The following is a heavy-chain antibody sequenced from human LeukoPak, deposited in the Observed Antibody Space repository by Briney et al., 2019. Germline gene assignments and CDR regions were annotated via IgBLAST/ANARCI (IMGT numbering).Heavy chain of an antibody. CDR1: GGSISSYY. Sequence: SETLSLTCTVSGGSISSYYWSWIRQPPGKGPEWIGYIYYSGSTNYNPSLKSRVTISVDTSKNQFSLKLSSVTAADTAVYYCARGWGPYCSGGSCYYFDYWGQGTLVTVSS. D-gene: IGHD2-15*01. V-gene: IGHV4-59*01. CDR3: ARGWGPYCSGGSCYYFDY. J-gene: IGHJ4*02. CDR2: IYYSGST.